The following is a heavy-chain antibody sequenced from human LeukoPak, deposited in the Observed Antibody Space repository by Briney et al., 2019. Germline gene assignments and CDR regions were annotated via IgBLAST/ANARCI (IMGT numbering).Heavy chain of an antibody. CDR3: ARTHYDILTGFNWYFDL. CDR1: GGSISSYY. J-gene: IGHJ2*01. D-gene: IGHD3-9*01. CDR2: IYYSGST. Sequence: SETLSLTCTVSGGSISSYYWSWIRQPPGKGLEWIGYIYYSGSTNYNPSLKSRVTISVDTSKNQFSLKLSSVTAADTAVYYCARTHYDILTGFNWYFDLWGRGTLVTVSS. V-gene: IGHV4-59*01.